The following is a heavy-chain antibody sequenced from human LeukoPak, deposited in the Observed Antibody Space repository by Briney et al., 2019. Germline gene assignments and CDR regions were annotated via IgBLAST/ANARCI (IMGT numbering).Heavy chain of an antibody. V-gene: IGHV6-1*01. D-gene: IGHD1-26*01. CDR1: AGTVSNKIAA. CDR3: AREGMGATMAN. CDR2: TYYRSKWYN. Sequence: SQTLSLTCAISAGTVSNKIAAWNWIRQSPSKALEWLGRTYYRSKWYNDYAVSVKGRIDINPDTSKNQFSLRLNPVTPEDTAAYFCAREGMGATMANWGQGTLVTVSS. J-gene: IGHJ4*02.